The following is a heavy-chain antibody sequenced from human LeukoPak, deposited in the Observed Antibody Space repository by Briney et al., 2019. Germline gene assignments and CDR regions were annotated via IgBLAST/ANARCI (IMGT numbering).Heavy chain of an antibody. V-gene: IGHV3-48*03. CDR3: ARESGWYYYDSSDDAFDI. J-gene: IGHJ3*02. Sequence: GGSLRLSCAASGFTFSSYEMNWVRQAPGKGLEWVSYISSSGSTIYYADSVKGRFTISRDNAKNSLYLQMNGLRAEDTAVYYCARESGWYYYDSSDDAFDIWGQGTMVTVSS. D-gene: IGHD3-22*01. CDR2: ISSSGSTI. CDR1: GFTFSSYE.